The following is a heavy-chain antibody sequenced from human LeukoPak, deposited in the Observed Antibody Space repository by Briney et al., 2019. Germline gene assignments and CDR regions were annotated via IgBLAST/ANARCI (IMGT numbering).Heavy chain of an antibody. D-gene: IGHD3-22*01. CDR3: ARDCPYDSSGYYYVRGYFDY. CDR2: IWYDGSNQ. V-gene: IGHV3-33*01. J-gene: IGHJ4*02. CDR1: GFSFSSYA. Sequence: PGGSLRLSCAASGFSFSSYAMRWVRQAPGKGLEWVAVIWYDGSNQYYADSVRGRFTISRDNSKNPLYLQMNSLRAEDTAVYYCARDCPYDSSGYYYVRGYFDYWGQGTLVTVSS.